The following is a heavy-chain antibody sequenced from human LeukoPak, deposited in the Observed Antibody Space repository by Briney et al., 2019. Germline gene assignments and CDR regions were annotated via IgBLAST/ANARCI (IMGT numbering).Heavy chain of an antibody. CDR1: GFTFSDYY. V-gene: IGHV3-11*01. D-gene: IGHD6-13*01. J-gene: IGHJ4*02. CDR3: AREGIAAAGNDY. Sequence: GGSLRLSCAASGFTFSDYYMSWIRQAPGKGLEWVSYISSSGSTIYYADSVKGRFTSSRDNAKKSLYLQTNSLRAEDTAVYYCAREGIAAAGNDYWGQGTLVTVSS. CDR2: ISSSGSTI.